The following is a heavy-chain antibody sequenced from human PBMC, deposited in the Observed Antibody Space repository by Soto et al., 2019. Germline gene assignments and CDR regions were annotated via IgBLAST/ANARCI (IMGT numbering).Heavy chain of an antibody. J-gene: IGHJ5*02. CDR2: IYYSGST. D-gene: IGHD1-26*01. CDR1: GGPISSYY. Sequence: PSETLSLTCTVSGGPISSYYWSWIRQPPGKGLEWIGYIYYSGSTNYNPSLKSRVTISVDTSKNQFSLKLSSVTAADTAVYYCARVRYTGSWNWFDPWGQGTLVTVSS. V-gene: IGHV4-59*01. CDR3: ARVRYTGSWNWFDP.